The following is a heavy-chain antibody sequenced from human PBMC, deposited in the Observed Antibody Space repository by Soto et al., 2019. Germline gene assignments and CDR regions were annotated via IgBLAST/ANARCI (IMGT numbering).Heavy chain of an antibody. CDR1: GFTFSSYA. CDR2: ISGSGGST. Sequence: GGSLRLSCAASGFTFSSYAMSWVRQAPGKGLEWVSAISGSGGSTYYADSVKGRFTISRDNPNNTLYLQMNSLRAEDTAVYYCARTSTATTVTMPFDYWGQGTLVTVS. CDR3: ARTSTATTVTMPFDY. J-gene: IGHJ4*02. V-gene: IGHV3-23*01. D-gene: IGHD4-17*01.